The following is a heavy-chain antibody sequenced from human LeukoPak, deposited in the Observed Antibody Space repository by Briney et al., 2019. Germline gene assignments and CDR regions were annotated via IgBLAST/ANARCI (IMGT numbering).Heavy chain of an antibody. CDR1: GASMSGDDYS. J-gene: IGHJ5*02. V-gene: IGHV4-30-2*01. CDR2: IYHSGST. D-gene: IGHD6-13*01. Sequence: SETLSLTCAVSGASMSGDDYSWTWIRQPPGKGLEWIGYIYHSGSTYYNPSLKSRVTISVDRSKNQFSLKLSSVTAADTAVYYCASIISYSSSWYGEGGWFDPWGQGTLVTVSS. CDR3: ASIISYSSSWYGEGGWFDP.